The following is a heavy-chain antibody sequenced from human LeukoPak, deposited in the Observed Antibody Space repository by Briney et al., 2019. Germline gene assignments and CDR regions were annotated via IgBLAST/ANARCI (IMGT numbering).Heavy chain of an antibody. CDR3: ARVAGDSSGYYYNYYYYMDV. Sequence: SETLSLTCTVSGGSISSYYWSWIRQPPGKGLEWIGYIYYSGSTNYNPSLKSRVTISVDTSKNQFSLKLSSVTAADTAVYYCARVAGDSSGYYYNYYYYMDVWGKGTTVTVSS. D-gene: IGHD3-22*01. J-gene: IGHJ6*03. CDR1: GGSISSYY. CDR2: IYYSGST. V-gene: IGHV4-59*01.